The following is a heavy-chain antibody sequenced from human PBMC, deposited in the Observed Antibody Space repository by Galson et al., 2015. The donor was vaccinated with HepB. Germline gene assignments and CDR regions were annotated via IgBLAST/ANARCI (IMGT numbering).Heavy chain of an antibody. D-gene: IGHD3-3*01. J-gene: IGHJ5*02. CDR3: ARDQAYDFWSGYSWFRGFDP. V-gene: IGHV3-74*01. Sequence: SLRLSCAASGFTFSSYWMHWVRQAPGKGLVWVSRINSDGSSTSYADSVKGRFTISRDNAKNTLYLQMNSLRAEDTAVYYCARDQAYDFWSGYSWFRGFDPWGQGTLVTVSS. CDR1: GFTFSSYW. CDR2: INSDGSST.